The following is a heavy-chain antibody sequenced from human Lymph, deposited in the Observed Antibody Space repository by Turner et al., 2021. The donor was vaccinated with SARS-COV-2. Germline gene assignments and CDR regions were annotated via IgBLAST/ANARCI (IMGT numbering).Heavy chain of an antibody. Sequence: QVQLVESGGGVVQPGRSLRLSCAASGFTFSTCDMHWVRQAQGKGLEWVAVIWYDGSNKYYADSVKGRFTISRDNSKNTLYLQMNSLRAEDTAVYYCAREGEVGATGFDCWGQGTLVTVSS. CDR2: IWYDGSNK. V-gene: IGHV3-33*01. J-gene: IGHJ4*02. D-gene: IGHD1-26*01. CDR3: AREGEVGATGFDC. CDR1: GFTFSTCD.